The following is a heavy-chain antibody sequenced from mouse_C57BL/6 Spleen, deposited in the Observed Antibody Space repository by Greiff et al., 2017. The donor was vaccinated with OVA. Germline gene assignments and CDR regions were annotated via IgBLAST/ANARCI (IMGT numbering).Heavy chain of an antibody. J-gene: IGHJ2*01. CDR2: IYPGDGDT. Sequence: QVQLQQSGPELVKPGASVKISCKASGYAFSSSWMNWVKQRPGKGLEWIGRIYPGDGDTNYNGKFKGKATLTADKASSTAYMQLSSLTSEDSAVYICARRTPNWGLPFAYWGQGTTLTVSS. CDR1: GYAFSSSW. D-gene: IGHD4-1*01. V-gene: IGHV1-82*01. CDR3: ARRTPNWGLPFAY.